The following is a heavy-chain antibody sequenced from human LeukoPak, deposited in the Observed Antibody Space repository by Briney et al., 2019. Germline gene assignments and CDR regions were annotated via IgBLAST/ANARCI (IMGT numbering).Heavy chain of an antibody. CDR3: ARDPGYSYGSGC. J-gene: IGHJ4*02. D-gene: IGHD5-18*01. V-gene: IGHV3-21*01. CDR2: ISSTSTYT. CDR1: GFTFSSYS. Sequence: GGSLRLSCAASGFTFSSYSMNWVRQAPGKGLEWVSSISSTSTYTYYADSLKGRFTISRDNAKNSLYLQMNSLRAEDTAVYYCARDPGYSYGSGCWGQGTLVTVTS.